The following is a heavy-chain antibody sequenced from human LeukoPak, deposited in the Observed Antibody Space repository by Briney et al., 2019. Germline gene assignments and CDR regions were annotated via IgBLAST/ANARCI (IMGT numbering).Heavy chain of an antibody. J-gene: IGHJ3*02. CDR3: ATWGALSRYGSGIPGPFDI. CDR1: GGSISSYY. V-gene: IGHV4-59*08. D-gene: IGHD3-10*01. Sequence: SETLSLTCTVSGGSISSYYWSWIRQPPGKGLEWIGYIYYSGSTNYNPSLKSRVTISVDTSKNQFSLKLSSVTAADTAVYYCATWGALSRYGSGIPGPFDIWGQGTMVTVSS. CDR2: IYYSGST.